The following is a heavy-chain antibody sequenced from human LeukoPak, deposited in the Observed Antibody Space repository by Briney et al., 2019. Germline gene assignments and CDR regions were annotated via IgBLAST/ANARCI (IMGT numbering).Heavy chain of an antibody. CDR1: GGSISSSNW. CDR2: IYYSGST. J-gene: IGHJ4*02. CDR3: ASISGSYFFDY. V-gene: IGHV4-4*02. D-gene: IGHD1-26*01. Sequence: SGSLSLTCAVSGGSISSSNWWSWVRQPPGKGLEWIGYIYYSGSTNYNPSLKSRVTISVDTSKNQFSLKLSSVTAADTAVYYCASISGSYFFDYWGQGTLVTVSS.